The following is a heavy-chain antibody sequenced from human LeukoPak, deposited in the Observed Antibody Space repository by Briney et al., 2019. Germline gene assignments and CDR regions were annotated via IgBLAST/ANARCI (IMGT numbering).Heavy chain of an antibody. CDR3: AKETYSTSWQLDS. D-gene: IGHD2-2*01. V-gene: IGHV3-30*18. J-gene: IGHJ4*02. CDR1: GFAFSSYG. CDR2: ISYDGSTE. Sequence: PGGSLRLSCAASGFAFSSYGVHWVRQAPGKGLEWVAVISYDGSTEYYIDSVEGRFTISRDNSKNTLYLQMNSLRAEDTAVYYCAKETYSTSWQLDSWGQGTLVTVSS.